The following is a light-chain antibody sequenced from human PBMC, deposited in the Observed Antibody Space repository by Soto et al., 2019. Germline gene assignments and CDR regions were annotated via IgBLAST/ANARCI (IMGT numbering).Light chain of an antibody. V-gene: IGKV3-11*01. CDR3: QQRSDWPPGT. CDR1: RSISSF. J-gene: IGKJ1*01. Sequence: EIVLTQSPATLSLSPGERATLSCRASRSISSFLAWYQQKPGQAPRLLIYDASNRATGIPARFSGSGSGTDFTLTISSLEPEDFAVYYCQQRSDWPPGTFGKGTKVDIK. CDR2: DAS.